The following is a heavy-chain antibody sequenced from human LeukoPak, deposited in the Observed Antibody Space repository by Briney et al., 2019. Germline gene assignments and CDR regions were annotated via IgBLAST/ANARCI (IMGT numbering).Heavy chain of an antibody. V-gene: IGHV1-18*01. CDR2: ISAYNGNT. Sequence: ASVNVSCKASGYTFTSYGISWVRQAPGQGLEWMGWISAYNGNTNYAQKLQGRVTMTTDTSTSTAYMELRSLRSDDTAVYYCARDPTYYDFWSGYYTGPYYFDYWGQGTLVTVSS. J-gene: IGHJ4*02. CDR1: GYTFTSYG. CDR3: ARDPTYYDFWSGYYTGPYYFDY. D-gene: IGHD3-3*01.